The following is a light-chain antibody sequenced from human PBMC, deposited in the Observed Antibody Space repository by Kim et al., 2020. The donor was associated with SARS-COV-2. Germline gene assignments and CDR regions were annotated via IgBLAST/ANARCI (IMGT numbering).Light chain of an antibody. CDR2: DVT. V-gene: IGLV2-14*03. Sequence: QSALTQPASVSGSPGQSITISCSGTSSDIGGYDLVSWYQQHPGKAPKLIIFDVTRRPSGVSTRFSGSKSGNTASLTISGLQTEDEADYYCSSYAGNTLGVFGGGTQLTVL. CDR1: SSDIGGYDL. CDR3: SSYAGNTLGV. J-gene: IGLJ3*02.